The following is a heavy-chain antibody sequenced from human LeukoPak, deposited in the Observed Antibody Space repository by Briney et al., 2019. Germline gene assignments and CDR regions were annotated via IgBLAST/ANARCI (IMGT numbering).Heavy chain of an antibody. D-gene: IGHD4-17*01. CDR2: ISAFNGNT. CDR1: GYTFTSYG. V-gene: IGHV1-18*01. J-gene: IGHJ4*02. CDR3: ALVAVTTSLDY. Sequence: GASVKVSCKASGYTFTSYGISWVRQAPGQGLEWMGWISAFNGNTNYAQKLQGRVTMTTDTSTSTAYMELRSLRSDDTAVYYCALVAVTTSLDYWGQGTLVTVSS.